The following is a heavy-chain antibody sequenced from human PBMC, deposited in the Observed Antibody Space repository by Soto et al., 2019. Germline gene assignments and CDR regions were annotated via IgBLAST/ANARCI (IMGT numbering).Heavy chain of an antibody. CDR1: GFTFSSYA. CDR3: AKDQLQYCSSTSCYGGFDP. D-gene: IGHD2-2*01. CDR2: ISGSGGST. Sequence: PGGSLRLSCAASGFTFSSYAMSWVRQAPGKGLEWVSAISGSGGSTYYADSVKGRFTISRDNSKNTLYLQMNSLRAEDTAVYYCAKDQLQYCSSTSCYGGFDPWGQGTLVNVSS. J-gene: IGHJ5*02. V-gene: IGHV3-23*01.